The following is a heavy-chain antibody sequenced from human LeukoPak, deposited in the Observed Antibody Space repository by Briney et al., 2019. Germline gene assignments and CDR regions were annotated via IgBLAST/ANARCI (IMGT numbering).Heavy chain of an antibody. CDR1: GXTFSTYW. J-gene: IGHJ3*02. CDR3: ARPETQYSSGLDGFDI. D-gene: IGHD6-19*01. CDR2: IKQDGSEK. Sequence: PGGSLRLSCAASGXTFSTYWMSWVRQAPGKGLEWVANIKQDGSEKYYVDSVKGRFTISRDNAKNTLYLQMNSLRTEDTAVYYCARPETQYSSGLDGFDIWGQGTMVTVSS. V-gene: IGHV3-7*02.